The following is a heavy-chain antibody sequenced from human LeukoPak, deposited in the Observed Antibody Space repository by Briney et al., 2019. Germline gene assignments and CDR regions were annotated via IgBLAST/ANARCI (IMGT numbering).Heavy chain of an antibody. D-gene: IGHD3-3*01. J-gene: IGHJ4*02. V-gene: IGHV3-23*01. CDR1: GFTFSSHA. CDR3: AKGKYYDFWSGYYTLDY. CDR2: ISGSGGST. Sequence: GSLRLSCAASGFTFSSHAMSWVRQAPGKGLEWVSAISGSGGSTYYADSVKGRFTISRDNSKNTLYLQMNSLRAEDTAVYYCAKGKYYDFWSGYYTLDYWGQGTLVTVSS.